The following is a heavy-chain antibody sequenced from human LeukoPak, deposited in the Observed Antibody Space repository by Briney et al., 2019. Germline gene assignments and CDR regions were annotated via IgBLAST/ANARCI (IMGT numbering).Heavy chain of an antibody. Sequence: GGSLRLSGAASGFTFGTYTMNWVRQAPGKGLEWVSVIYSGGSTYYADSVKGRFTISRDNSKNTLYLQMNSLRAEDTAVYYCARGERGSFQTLDYWGQGTLVTVSS. CDR2: IYSGGST. V-gene: IGHV3-53*01. D-gene: IGHD5-12*01. CDR1: GFTFGTYT. CDR3: ARGERGSFQTLDY. J-gene: IGHJ4*02.